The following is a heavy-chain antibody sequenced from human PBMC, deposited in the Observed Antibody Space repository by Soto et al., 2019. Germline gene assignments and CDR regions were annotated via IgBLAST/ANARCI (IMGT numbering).Heavy chain of an antibody. V-gene: IGHV1-69*10. CDR3: ARGPFRPSAMDV. CDR1: GDNFKKNV. J-gene: IGHJ6*02. Sequence: ASVKVSCKTSGDNFKKNVFTWVRQAPGQGLEWMGGTIPALGKTHYIEKFQGRVTITVDDATRTVYMEARDLTSEDTAIYYCARGPFRPSAMDVWGQGTTVTVSS. CDR2: TIPALGKT. D-gene: IGHD3-10*01.